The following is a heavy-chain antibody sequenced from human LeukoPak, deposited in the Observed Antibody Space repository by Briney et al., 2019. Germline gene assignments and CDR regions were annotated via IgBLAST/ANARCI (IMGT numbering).Heavy chain of an antibody. V-gene: IGHV1-69*02. D-gene: IGHD3-3*01. CDR1: GGTFSSYT. CDR3: ASGYYDFWSGYGLGA. CDR2: INPILGIA. J-gene: IGHJ5*02. Sequence: SVKVSCKASGGTFSSYTISWVRQAPGQGLEWMGRINPILGIANYAQKFQGRVTITADKSTSTAYMELSSLRSEDTAVYYCASGYYDFWSGYGLGAWGQGTPVTVPS.